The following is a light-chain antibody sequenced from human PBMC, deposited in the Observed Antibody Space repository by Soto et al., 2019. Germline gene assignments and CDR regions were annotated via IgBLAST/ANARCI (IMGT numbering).Light chain of an antibody. CDR2: DVS. Sequence: HSALTQPASVSGSPGQSITISCTGTSSDVGGYNYVSWYQQHPGKAPKLIISDVSNRPSGVSNRFSGSKSGNTASLTISGLQAEDEADYYCNSYTSSSTHVFGTGTKLTVL. CDR3: NSYTSSSTHV. V-gene: IGLV2-14*03. J-gene: IGLJ1*01. CDR1: SSDVGGYNY.